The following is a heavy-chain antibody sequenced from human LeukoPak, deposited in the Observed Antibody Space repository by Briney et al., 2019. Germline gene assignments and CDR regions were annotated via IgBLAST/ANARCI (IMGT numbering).Heavy chain of an antibody. CDR2: IFYSGST. D-gene: IGHD5-18*01. CDR1: SGSISTSNYY. Sequence: SETLSLTCTVSSGSISTSNYYWGWVRQPPGKALEWIGNIFYSGSTYYSPSLKSRVTISVDTSKNQFSLKLSSVTAADTAVYYCARGTRGYSYNYYYMDVWGKGTTVTVSS. J-gene: IGHJ6*03. V-gene: IGHV4-39*07. CDR3: ARGTRGYSYNYYYMDV.